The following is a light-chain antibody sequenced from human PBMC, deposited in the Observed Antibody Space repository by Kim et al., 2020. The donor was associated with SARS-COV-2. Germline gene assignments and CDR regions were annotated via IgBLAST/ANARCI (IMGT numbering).Light chain of an antibody. CDR1: SSDVGGYNY. Sequence: QSITIYSTGTSSDVGGYNYVSWYQQHPGKAPKLMIYDVDKRPSGVSDRFSGSKSGDTASLTISGLQAEDETDYYCSSYTSSGTQVVFGGGTQLTVL. CDR3: SSYTSSGTQVV. V-gene: IGLV2-14*03. CDR2: DVD. J-gene: IGLJ2*01.